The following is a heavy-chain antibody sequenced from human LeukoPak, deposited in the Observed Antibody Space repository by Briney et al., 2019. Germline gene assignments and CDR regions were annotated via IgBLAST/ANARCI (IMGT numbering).Heavy chain of an antibody. V-gene: IGHV3-30*18. Sequence: GRSLRLSCAASGFTFSSYGMHWVRQAPGKGLEWVAVISYDGSNKYYADSVKGRFTISRDNSKNTLYLQMNSLRAEDTAVYYCAKAVTIVVVPAAVDYWGQGTLVTVSS. J-gene: IGHJ4*02. CDR2: ISYDGSNK. CDR3: AKAVTIVVVPAAVDY. D-gene: IGHD2-2*01. CDR1: GFTFSSYG.